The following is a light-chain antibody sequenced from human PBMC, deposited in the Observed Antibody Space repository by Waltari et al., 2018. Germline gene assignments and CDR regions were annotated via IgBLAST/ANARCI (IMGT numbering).Light chain of an antibody. J-gene: IGKJ3*01. CDR3: QQSYSTPLLFT. Sequence: DIQMTQSPSSLSASVGDRVTITCRASQSISSYLNWYQQKPGKAPKRLIYAASSLQSGVPARFSGSGAGTDFTLTISSLQPEDFATYYCQQSYSTPLLFTFGPGTKVDIK. CDR1: QSISSY. V-gene: IGKV1-39*01. CDR2: AAS.